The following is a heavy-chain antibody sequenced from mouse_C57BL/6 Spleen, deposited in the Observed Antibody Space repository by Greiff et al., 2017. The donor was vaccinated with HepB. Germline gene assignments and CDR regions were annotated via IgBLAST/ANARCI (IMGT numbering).Heavy chain of an antibody. V-gene: IGHV2-6-1*01. CDR2: IWSDGST. CDR1: GFSLTSYG. D-gene: IGHD2-2*01. J-gene: IGHJ4*01. CDR3: ARHDGYDGDYYAMDY. Sequence: VKLVESGPGLVAPSQSLSITCTVSGFSLTSYGVHWVRQPPGKGLEWLVVIWSDGSTTYNSALKSRLSISKDNSKSQVFLKMNSLQTDDTAMYYCARHDGYDGDYYAMDYWGQGTSVTVSS.